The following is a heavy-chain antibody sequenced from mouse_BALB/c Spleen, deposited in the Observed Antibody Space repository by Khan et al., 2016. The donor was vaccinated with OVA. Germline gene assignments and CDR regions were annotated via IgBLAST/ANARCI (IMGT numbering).Heavy chain of an antibody. CDR1: GFSLTSYG. J-gene: IGHJ2*01. CDR3: ARLEDI. D-gene: IGHD1-3*01. Sequence: VELVESGPGLAAPSQSLSITCTVSGFSLTSYGVHWVRQPPGKGLEWLGVIWAGGGSHYNSALMYRRSISTDNSKSQVILKMNSVQTDDTAMYYCARLEDIWGQGTTLTVSS. V-gene: IGHV2-9*02. CDR2: IWAGGGS.